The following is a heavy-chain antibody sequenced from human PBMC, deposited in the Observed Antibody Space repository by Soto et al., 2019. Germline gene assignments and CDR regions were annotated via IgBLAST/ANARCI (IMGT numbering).Heavy chain of an antibody. J-gene: IGHJ6*02. Sequence: ASVKVSCKASGYTFTSYYMHWVRQAPGQGLEWMGIINPSGGSTSYAQKFQGRVTMTRDTSTSTVYMELSSLRSEDTAVYYCARDLDVDTAYYYYGMDVWGQGTTVTVSS. CDR1: GYTFTSYY. D-gene: IGHD5-18*01. CDR3: ARDLDVDTAYYYYGMDV. CDR2: INPSGGST. V-gene: IGHV1-46*01.